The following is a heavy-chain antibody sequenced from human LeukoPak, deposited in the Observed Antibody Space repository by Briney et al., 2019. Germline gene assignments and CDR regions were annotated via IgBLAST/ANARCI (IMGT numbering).Heavy chain of an antibody. CDR3: ARDIKGYSYGYGY. CDR1: GYTFTGYY. J-gene: IGHJ4*02. Sequence: ASVKVSCKASGYTFTGYYMHWVRQAPGQGLEWMGRINPNSGGTNYAQKFQGRVTMNRDTSISTAYMELSRLRSDDTAVYYCARDIKGYSYGYGYWGQGTLVTVSS. CDR2: INPNSGGT. D-gene: IGHD5-18*01. V-gene: IGHV1-2*06.